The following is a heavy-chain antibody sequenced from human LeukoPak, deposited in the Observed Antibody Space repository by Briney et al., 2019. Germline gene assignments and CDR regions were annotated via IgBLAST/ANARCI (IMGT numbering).Heavy chain of an antibody. CDR3: AGLVGRYSSGLYYYYFDY. D-gene: IGHD3-22*01. V-gene: IGHV4-4*02. CDR2: MYLSGTT. Sequence: PSETLFLTFTVSGDGLDRLDLCLWVRQPPGNGLAWIGDMYLSGTTHSNPSVKSRVTISIDKSKNQFFLNLSSVTAADTAVYYCAGLVGRYSSGLYYYYFDYWGQGTLVTVSS. J-gene: IGHJ4*02. CDR1: GDGLDRLDL.